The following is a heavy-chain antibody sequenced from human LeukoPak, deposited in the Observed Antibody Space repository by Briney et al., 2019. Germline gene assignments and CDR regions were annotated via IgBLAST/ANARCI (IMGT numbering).Heavy chain of an antibody. CDR2: IYYSWST. V-gene: IGHV4-59*01. Sequence: SETLSLTRTVSGGSISSYYWSWIRQPPGKGLEWIGYIYYSWSTNHNPSLKSRVTISVDQSKNHFSLKLSSVSAADTAVYHCARDRHYYDSSGYYRGRWFDPWGQGTLVSVSS. CDR1: GGSISSYY. CDR3: ARDRHYYDSSGYYRGRWFDP. D-gene: IGHD3-22*01. J-gene: IGHJ5*02.